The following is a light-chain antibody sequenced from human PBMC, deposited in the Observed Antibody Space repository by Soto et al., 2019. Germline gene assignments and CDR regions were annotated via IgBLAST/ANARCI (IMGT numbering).Light chain of an antibody. CDR2: LGS. Sequence: DIVMTQSPLSLPVTPGEPASISCRSSQSLLHSNGYNYLDWYLQKPGQSPQLLIYLGSNRASGVPDGFRGSGSGTDFTLKISRVEAEDVGVYYCMHALQTPGAFGRGTKVDIK. CDR3: MHALQTPGA. V-gene: IGKV2-28*01. CDR1: QSLLHSNGYNY. J-gene: IGKJ3*01.